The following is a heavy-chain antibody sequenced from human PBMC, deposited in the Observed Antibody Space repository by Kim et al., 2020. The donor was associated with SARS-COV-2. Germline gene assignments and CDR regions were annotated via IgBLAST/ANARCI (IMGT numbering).Heavy chain of an antibody. D-gene: IGHD6-13*01. CDR3: VKNPGAAGYSSWFDP. V-gene: IGHV3-64D*09. J-gene: IGHJ5*02. CDR2: NSSNGGST. Sequence: GGSLRLSCSASGFTFSSYAMHWVRQAPGKGLEYVSANSSNGGSTYYADSVKGRFTISRDNSKNTLYLQMSSLRAEDTAVYYCVKNPGAAGYSSWFDPWGQGTLVTVSS. CDR1: GFTFSSYA.